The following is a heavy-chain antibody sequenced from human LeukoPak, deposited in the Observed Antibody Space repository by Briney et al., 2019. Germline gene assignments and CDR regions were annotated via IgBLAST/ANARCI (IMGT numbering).Heavy chain of an antibody. D-gene: IGHD1-26*01. J-gene: IGHJ6*04. CDR3: AWGGSEYDYYYGMDV. Sequence: ASVKVSCKASGGTFSSYAISWVRQAPGQGLEWMGGIIPIFGTANYAQKFQGRVTITADESTSTAYMELSSLRSEDTAVYYCAWGGSEYDYYYGMDVWGKGTTVTVSS. CDR2: IIPIFGTA. CDR1: GGTFSSYA. V-gene: IGHV1-69*01.